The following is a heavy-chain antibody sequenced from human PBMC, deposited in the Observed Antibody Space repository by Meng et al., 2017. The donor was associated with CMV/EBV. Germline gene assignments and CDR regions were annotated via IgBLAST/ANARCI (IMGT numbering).Heavy chain of an antibody. Sequence: GVLKISCAASGFTFSSYSMNWVRQAPGKGLEWVSSISSSSSYIYYADSVKGRFTISRDNAKNSLYLQMNSLRAEDTAVYYCARDGAGRLPLFADYWGQGTLVTVSS. CDR1: GFTFSSYS. J-gene: IGHJ4*02. V-gene: IGHV3-21*01. D-gene: IGHD2-21*01. CDR3: ARDGAGRLPLFADY. CDR2: ISSSSSYI.